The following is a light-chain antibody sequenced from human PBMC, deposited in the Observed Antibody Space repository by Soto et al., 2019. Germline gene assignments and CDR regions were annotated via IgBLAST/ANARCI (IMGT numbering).Light chain of an antibody. V-gene: IGLV2-14*03. CDR1: SSDVGGYNY. CDR2: DVS. Sequence: QSALTQPASVSGSPGQSITISCTGTSSDVGGYNYVSWYQHHPGKAPKLIIYDVSNRPSGVSNRFSGSKSGNTASLTISGLQAEDEADYYCSSYTGSSTPFGGGTKL. J-gene: IGLJ2*01. CDR3: SSYTGSSTP.